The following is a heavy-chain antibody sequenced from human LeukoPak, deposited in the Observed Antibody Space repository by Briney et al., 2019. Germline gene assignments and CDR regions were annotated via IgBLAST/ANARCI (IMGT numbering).Heavy chain of an antibody. CDR2: IYSGGST. CDR3: ARDPFGEYYFDY. Sequence: GGSLRLSCAASGFTVSSNYMSRVRQAPGKGLEWVSVIYSGGSTYYADSVKGRFTISRDNSKNTLYLQMNGLRAEDTAVYYCARDPFGEYYFDYWGQGTLVTVSS. D-gene: IGHD3-10*01. CDR1: GFTVSSNY. J-gene: IGHJ4*02. V-gene: IGHV3-66*01.